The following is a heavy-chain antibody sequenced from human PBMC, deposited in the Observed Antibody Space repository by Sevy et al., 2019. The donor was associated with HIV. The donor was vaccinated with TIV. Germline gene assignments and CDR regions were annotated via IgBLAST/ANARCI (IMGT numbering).Heavy chain of an antibody. Sequence: GGSLRLSCAASGFTFSSYWMSWFRKPPGKGLEGVPTIKQDGSEKYYVDSGKGRFTISRENAKNSLYLQMNSLRAEDTAVYYCARVRRPVVPAAIFWFDPWGQGTLVTVSS. CDR3: ARVRRPVVPAAIFWFDP. CDR1: GFTFSSYW. J-gene: IGHJ5*02. CDR2: IKQDGSEK. D-gene: IGHD2-2*01. V-gene: IGHV3-7*01.